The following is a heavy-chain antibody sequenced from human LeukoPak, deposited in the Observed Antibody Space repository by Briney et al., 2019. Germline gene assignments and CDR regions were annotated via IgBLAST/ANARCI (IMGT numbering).Heavy chain of an antibody. CDR3: AKLVTHFDY. V-gene: IGHV3-23*01. CDR1: GFTSSSYA. Sequence: GGSPRLSCAASGFTSSSYAMSWVRQAPGKGLEWVSSISGSGGNTYYADSVKGRFTISRDNSKNTLYMQMNSLRAEDTAVYYCAKLVTHFDYWGQGTLVTVSS. D-gene: IGHD4-23*01. CDR2: ISGSGGNT. J-gene: IGHJ4*02.